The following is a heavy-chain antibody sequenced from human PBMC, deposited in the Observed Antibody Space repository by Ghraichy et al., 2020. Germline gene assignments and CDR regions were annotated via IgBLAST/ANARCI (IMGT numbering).Heavy chain of an antibody. J-gene: IGHJ4*02. CDR1: GFSLSNARMG. V-gene: IGHV2-26*01. CDR3: ARPRDGYSNWGFDY. Sequence: SGPTLVKPTETLTLTCTVSGFSLSNARMGVSWIRQPPGKALEWLAHIFSNDEKSYSTSLKSRLTISKDTSKSQVVLTMTNMDPVDTATYYCARPRDGYSNWGFDYWGQGTLVTVSS. CDR2: IFSNDEK. D-gene: IGHD5-24*01.